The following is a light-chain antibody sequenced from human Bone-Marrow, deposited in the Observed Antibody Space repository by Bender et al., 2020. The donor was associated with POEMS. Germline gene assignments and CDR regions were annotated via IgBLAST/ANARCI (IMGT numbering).Light chain of an antibody. CDR2: EAF. CDR3: CSYAHSTTPNWV. V-gene: IGLV2-23*01. J-gene: IGLJ3*02. CDR1: SGDFGSYAL. Sequence: QSALTQPASVSGSPGQSISISCTGDSGDFGSYALVSWYQHHPGKAPRLIIYEAFQRPSGVSNRFSGSKSGKTASLTISGLQPEDEADYYCCSYAHSTTPNWVFGRGTKLTVL.